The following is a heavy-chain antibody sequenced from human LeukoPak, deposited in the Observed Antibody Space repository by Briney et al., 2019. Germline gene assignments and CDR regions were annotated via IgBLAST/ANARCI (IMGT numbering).Heavy chain of an antibody. CDR1: GFTFSSYE. CDR3: ARVFGGSSWPSGDYYYYGMDV. J-gene: IGHJ6*02. V-gene: IGHV3-48*03. CDR2: ISSSGSTI. D-gene: IGHD6-13*01. Sequence: QPGGSLRLSCAASGFTFSSYEMNWVRQAPGKGLEWVSYISSSGSTIYYADSVKGRFTISRDNAKNSLYLQMNSLRAEDTAVYYCARVFGGSSWPSGDYYYYGMDVWGQGTTVTVSS.